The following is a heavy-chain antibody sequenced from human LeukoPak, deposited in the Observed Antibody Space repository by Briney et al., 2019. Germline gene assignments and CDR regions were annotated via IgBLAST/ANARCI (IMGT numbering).Heavy chain of an antibody. CDR2: INPNSGGT. CDR3: ARVRGGGATATFDY. Sequence: ASVKVSCKASGYTFTVYYMHWVRQAPGQGLEWMGWINPNSGGTNYAQKLQGRVTMTRDTSISTAYMELSRLRSDDTAVYYCARVRGGGATATFDYWGQGTLVTVSS. V-gene: IGHV1-2*02. D-gene: IGHD1-26*01. J-gene: IGHJ4*02. CDR1: GYTFTVYY.